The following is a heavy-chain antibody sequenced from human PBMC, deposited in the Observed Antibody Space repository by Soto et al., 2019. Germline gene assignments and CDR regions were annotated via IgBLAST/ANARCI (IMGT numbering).Heavy chain of an antibody. CDR1: GLIFSNYK. V-gene: IGHV3-74*01. CDR3: ARDTDGLHY. CDR2: INTDGSII. Sequence: EVQLVESGGGLVQPGGSLRLSCAASGLIFSNYKMHWVRQAPGKGLVWVSRINTDGSIIDYADSVKGRLTVSRDNAKNTLYLQMNSLRADDTAVYYCARDTDGLHYWGQGTLVTVSS. J-gene: IGHJ4*02.